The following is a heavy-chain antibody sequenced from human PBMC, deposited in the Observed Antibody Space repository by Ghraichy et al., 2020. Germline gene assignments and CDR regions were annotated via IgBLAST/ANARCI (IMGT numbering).Heavy chain of an antibody. J-gene: IGHJ5*02. Sequence: SETLSLTCTVSGGSIRSSSYYWGWIRQPPGRGLEWIGSIYYGGSPYYDPSLESRVTISIDTSRNQLSLKLSSVTAADPAVYYCARATELLNWFDPWGQGSLVTVSS. V-gene: IGHV4-39*07. CDR3: ARATELLNWFDP. D-gene: IGHD1-26*01. CDR1: GGSIRSSSYY. CDR2: IYYGGSP.